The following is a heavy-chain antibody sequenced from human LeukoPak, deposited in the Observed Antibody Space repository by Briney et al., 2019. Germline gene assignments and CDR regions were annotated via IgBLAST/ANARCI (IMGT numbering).Heavy chain of an antibody. J-gene: IGHJ3*01. CDR3: AREWGRW. D-gene: IGHD3-16*01. V-gene: IGHV3-11*04. Sequence: KTGGPLRLSCVVSGFTFSDYYMTWFRQAPGKGPEWVSHISSRGSTLYADSVKGRFTISRDNAKNSLYLQMNSLRVEDTALYYCAREWGRWGGQGTMVTVSS. CDR2: ISSRGSTL. CDR1: GFTFSDYY.